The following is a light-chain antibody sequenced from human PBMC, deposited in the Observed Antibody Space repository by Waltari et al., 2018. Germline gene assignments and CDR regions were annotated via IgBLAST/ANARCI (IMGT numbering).Light chain of an antibody. CDR3: SAWDDSLNGVV. CDR1: RSNIGSRT. CDR2: TND. Sequence: QSVLTQPPSASGTPGQRVTIPCSGSRSNIGSRTVNWYQQFSGTAPNLLIYTNDQRPSGVPDRFSASKSGTSASLAISGLQSEDEADYYCSAWDDSLNGVVFGGGTKLTVL. V-gene: IGLV1-44*01. J-gene: IGLJ2*01.